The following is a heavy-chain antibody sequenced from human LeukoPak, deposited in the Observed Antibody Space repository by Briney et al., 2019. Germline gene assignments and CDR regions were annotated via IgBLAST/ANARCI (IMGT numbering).Heavy chain of an antibody. CDR1: GFTFSNYA. D-gene: IGHD6-6*01. J-gene: IGHJ4*02. Sequence: AGGSLRLSCAAAGFTFSNYAMSWVRQAPGKGLEWVSGISWASGDIGYADSVKGRFTISRDNAKNSLYLQMNSLRADDTALYYCAKDFYGTSSAAFDSWGQGTLVTVSS. CDR3: AKDFYGTSSAAFDS. CDR2: ISWASGDI. V-gene: IGHV3-9*01.